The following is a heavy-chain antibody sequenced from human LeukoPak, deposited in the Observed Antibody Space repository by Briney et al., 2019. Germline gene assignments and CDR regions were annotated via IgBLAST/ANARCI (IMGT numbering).Heavy chain of an antibody. D-gene: IGHD6-13*01. CDR2: ISSSGTYI. CDR3: AKRGIAAAASFDY. CDR1: GFTFSSYN. J-gene: IGHJ4*02. Sequence: GGSLRLSCAASGFTFSSYNMNWVRQAPGKGLEWVSAISSSGTYIYYADSLKGRFAISRDNAKNSLFLQMNSLRAEDTAVYYCAKRGIAAAASFDYWGQGTLVTVSS. V-gene: IGHV3-21*01.